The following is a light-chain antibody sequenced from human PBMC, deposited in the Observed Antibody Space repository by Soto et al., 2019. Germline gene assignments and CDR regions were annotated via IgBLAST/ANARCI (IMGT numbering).Light chain of an antibody. Sequence: QSALTQPASVSGSPGQSITISCTGTSSDVGGYNYVSWYQQHPGKAPKLMIYDVSNRPSGVSNRFSGSKSGNTASLTISGLQAEDEADYYCSSYTSSNTLFGTGTKVTV. CDR1: SSDVGGYNY. J-gene: IGLJ1*01. CDR2: DVS. V-gene: IGLV2-14*01. CDR3: SSYTSSNTL.